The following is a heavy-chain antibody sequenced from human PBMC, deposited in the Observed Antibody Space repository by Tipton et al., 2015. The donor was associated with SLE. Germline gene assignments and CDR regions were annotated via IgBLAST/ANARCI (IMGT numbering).Heavy chain of an antibody. CDR2: INHSGST. V-gene: IGHV4-34*01. CDR3: ASDSSGYYY. CDR1: GGSFSGYY. Sequence: TLSLTCAVYGGSFSGYYWSWIRQPPGKGLEWIGEINHSGSTNYNPSLKSRVTISVDTSKNQFSLKLSSVTAADTAVYYCASDSSGYYYWGQGTLVTVSS. J-gene: IGHJ4*02. D-gene: IGHD3-22*01.